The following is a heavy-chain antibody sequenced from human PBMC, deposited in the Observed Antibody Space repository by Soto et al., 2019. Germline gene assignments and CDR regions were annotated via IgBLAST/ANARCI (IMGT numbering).Heavy chain of an antibody. CDR3: ARRTVYGDLDY. CDR2: IYYDGST. D-gene: IGHD4-17*01. CDR1: GGSISSKNYY. V-gene: IGHV4-39*01. Sequence: QVQLQESGPGLVKPSETLSLSCTVSGGSISSKNYYWGWIRQPPGKGLEWIGSIYYDGSTYYNPSLRSRLTISVDTSKNQFSLKLSSVTAADTAVYYCARRTVYGDLDYWGQGTLVTVSS. J-gene: IGHJ4*02.